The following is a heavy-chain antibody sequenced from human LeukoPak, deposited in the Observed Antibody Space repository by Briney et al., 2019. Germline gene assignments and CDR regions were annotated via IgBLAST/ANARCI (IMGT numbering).Heavy chain of an antibody. V-gene: IGHV1-2*06. CDR3: ESRMGANDSFGY. CDR2: INPNSGGT. J-gene: IGHJ4*02. Sequence: ASVKVSCKASGYTFTGYYMHWVRQAPGQGLEWMGRINPNSGGTNYAQKFQGRVTMTRDTSISTAYMELSRLRSDDTAVYYCESRMGANDSFGYWGQGTLVTVSS. CDR1: GYTFTGYY. D-gene: IGHD1-26*01.